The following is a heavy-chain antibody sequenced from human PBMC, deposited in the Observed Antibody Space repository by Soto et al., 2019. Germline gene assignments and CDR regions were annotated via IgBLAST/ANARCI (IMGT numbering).Heavy chain of an antibody. CDR1: GFTFSNYA. V-gene: IGHV3-30-3*01. J-gene: IGHJ2*01. D-gene: IGHD2-15*01. Sequence: QVQLVESGGGVVQPGRSLRLSCAASGFTFSNYAMHWVRQTHGKVLEWVAIVSYDGTNQYYADSVKGRFTISRDNSENTLYLQMNSLRVEDTTLYYCATDGATQTWWRWYFDLWGRGTLVTVSS. CDR2: VSYDGTNQ. CDR3: ATDGATQTWWRWYFDL.